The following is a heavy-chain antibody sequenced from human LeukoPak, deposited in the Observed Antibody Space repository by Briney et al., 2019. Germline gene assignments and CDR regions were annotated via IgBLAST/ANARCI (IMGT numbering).Heavy chain of an antibody. Sequence: PGGSLRLSCAASGFTFSSYGMHWVRQAPGKGLEWVAFIRYDGSNKYYADSVKGRFTISRDNSKNTLYLQMNSLRAEDTAVYYCASQEVGGSSGWYPFYWGQGTLVTVPS. D-gene: IGHD6-19*01. J-gene: IGHJ4*02. CDR1: GFTFSSYG. CDR3: ASQEVGGSSGWYPFY. V-gene: IGHV3-30*02. CDR2: IRYDGSNK.